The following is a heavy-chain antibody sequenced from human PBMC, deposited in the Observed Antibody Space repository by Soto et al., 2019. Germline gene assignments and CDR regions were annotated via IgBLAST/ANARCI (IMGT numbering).Heavy chain of an antibody. V-gene: IGHV3-33*01. D-gene: IGHD3-22*01. CDR1: GFTFSSYG. Sequence: QVQLVESGGGVVQPGRSLRLSCAASGFTFSSYGMHWVRQAPGKGLEWVAVIWHDGSNKYYADSVKGRFTISRDNSTNTLYLQMNSLRAEDTAVYYCAGDYDSSGYPRYYFDYWGQGTLVTVSS. CDR2: IWHDGSNK. J-gene: IGHJ4*02. CDR3: AGDYDSSGYPRYYFDY.